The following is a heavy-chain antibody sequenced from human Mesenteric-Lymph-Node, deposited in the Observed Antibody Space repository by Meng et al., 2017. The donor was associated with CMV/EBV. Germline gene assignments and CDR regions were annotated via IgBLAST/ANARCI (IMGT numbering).Heavy chain of an antibody. Sequence: CATSGFPFSIYGFHWVRQAPGKGLEWVASIRYDGAEEHFADSVRGRFTISRDNPKNTLYLQMNSLRPEDTAVYFCAKGGSGSYDWFDPWGQGTLVTVSS. V-gene: IGHV3-30*02. CDR1: GFPFSIYG. D-gene: IGHD1-26*01. J-gene: IGHJ5*02. CDR3: AKGGSGSYDWFDP. CDR2: IRYDGAEE.